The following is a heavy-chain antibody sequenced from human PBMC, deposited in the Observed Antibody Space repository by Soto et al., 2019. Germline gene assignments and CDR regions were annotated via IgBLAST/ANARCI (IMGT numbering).Heavy chain of an antibody. CDR2: IYYSGGT. V-gene: IGHV4-4*02. Sequence: SETLSLTCAVSGGSISSSNWWSWVRQPPGKGLEWIGEIYYSGGTNYNPSLKSRVTISRDTSKNQFSLKLTSVTAADTALYYCGKVLVGATGHTDSDSWGPGTLVTVSS. J-gene: IGHJ4*02. CDR3: GKVLVGATGHTDSDS. D-gene: IGHD2-15*01. CDR1: GGSISSSNW.